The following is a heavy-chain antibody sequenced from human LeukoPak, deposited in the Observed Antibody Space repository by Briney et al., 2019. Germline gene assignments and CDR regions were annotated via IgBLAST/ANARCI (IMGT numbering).Heavy chain of an antibody. Sequence: ETLSLTCTVSGGSISSYYWSWIRQPPGKGLEWIGYIFYSGSTNYNPSLKSRVTISVDTSKNQFSLKLSSVTAADTAVYYCARHAPLYCTNGVCYYFDYWGQGTLVTVSS. V-gene: IGHV4-59*08. J-gene: IGHJ4*02. CDR3: ARHAPLYCTNGVCYYFDY. CDR1: GGSISSYY. D-gene: IGHD2-8*01. CDR2: IFYSGST.